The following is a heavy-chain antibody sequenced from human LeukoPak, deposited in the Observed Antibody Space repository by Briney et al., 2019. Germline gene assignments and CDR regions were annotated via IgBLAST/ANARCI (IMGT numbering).Heavy chain of an antibody. V-gene: IGHV1-2*06. CDR1: GYTFTAYF. CDR3: ARDYCSGGSCYFDY. CDR2: VNPNSGVT. J-gene: IGHJ4*02. Sequence: ASVKVSCKASGYTFTAYFMHWVRQAPGQGLEWMGRVNPNSGVTNSIQKFQGRVTMTRDTSISTAYMELSGLRSDDTAVYYCARDYCSGGSCYFDYWGQGTLVTVSS. D-gene: IGHD2-15*01.